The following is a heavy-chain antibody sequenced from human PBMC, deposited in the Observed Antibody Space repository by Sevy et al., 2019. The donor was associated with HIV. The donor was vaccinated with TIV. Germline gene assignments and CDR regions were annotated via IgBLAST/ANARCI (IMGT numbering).Heavy chain of an antibody. D-gene: IGHD6-6*01. Sequence: GGSLRLSCTASGFTFSDYGMHWVRQAPGKGLEWVAFIRYDGSTKYYADSVKGRFTNSRDNSKNTLFLQLNSLRVEDTAVYYCAKDLTVRYSTSSGDFDYWGQGSLVTVSS. CDR1: GFTFSDYG. CDR2: IRYDGSTK. V-gene: IGHV3-30*02. J-gene: IGHJ4*02. CDR3: AKDLTVRYSTSSGDFDY.